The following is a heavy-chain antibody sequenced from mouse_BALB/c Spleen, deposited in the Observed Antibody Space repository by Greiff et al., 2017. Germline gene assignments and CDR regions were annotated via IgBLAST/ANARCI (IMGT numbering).Heavy chain of an antibody. V-gene: IGHV5-2*01. Sequence: DVMLVESGGGLVQPGESLKLSCESNEYEFPSHDMSWVRKTPEKRLELVAAINSDGGSTYYPDTMERRFIISRDNTKKTLYLQMSSLRSEDTALYYCARPGYDYGAFAYWGQGTLVTVSA. CDR2: INSDGGST. CDR3: ARPGYDYGAFAY. D-gene: IGHD2-4*01. J-gene: IGHJ3*01. CDR1: EYEFPSHD.